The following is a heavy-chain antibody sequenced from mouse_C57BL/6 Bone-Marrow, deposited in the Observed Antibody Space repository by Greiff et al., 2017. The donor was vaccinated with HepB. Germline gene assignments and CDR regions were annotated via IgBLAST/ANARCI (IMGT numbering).Heavy chain of an antibody. Sequence: DVKLVESGGGLVKPGGSLKLSCAASGFTFSSYAMSWVRQTPEKRLEWVATISDGGSYTYYPDNVKGRFTISRDNAKNNLYLQMSHLKSEDTAMYYCARGPWYFDVWGTGTTVTVSS. CDR3: ARGPWYFDV. J-gene: IGHJ1*03. CDR2: ISDGGSYT. V-gene: IGHV5-4*03. CDR1: GFTFSSYA.